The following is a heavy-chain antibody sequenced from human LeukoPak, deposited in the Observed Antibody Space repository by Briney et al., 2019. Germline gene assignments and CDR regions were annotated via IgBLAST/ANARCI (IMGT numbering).Heavy chain of an antibody. Sequence: PSETLSPTCTVSGGSISSSSYYWGWIRQPPGKGLEWIGSIYYSGSTYYNPSLKSRVTISVDTSKNQFSLKLSSVTAADTAVYYCARLRGSSTPDYWGQGTLVTVSS. CDR3: ARLRGSSTPDY. CDR2: IYYSGST. J-gene: IGHJ4*02. V-gene: IGHV4-39*07. CDR1: GGSISSSSYY. D-gene: IGHD1-26*01.